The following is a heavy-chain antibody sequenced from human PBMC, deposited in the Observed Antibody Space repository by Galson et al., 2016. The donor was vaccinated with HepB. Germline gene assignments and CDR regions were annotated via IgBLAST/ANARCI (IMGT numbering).Heavy chain of an antibody. CDR1: GYTFTDYY. Sequence: SVKVSCKASGYTFTDYYMHWVRQAPGQGLEWMGWINPNPGRTKYAQKFQGRVTMTRDSSISTAYMELTRLTSGDTAIYYCARAQSNWNAHWGPGTLVTVSS. CDR2: INPNPGRT. CDR3: ARAQSNWNAH. V-gene: IGHV1-2*02. D-gene: IGHD1-1*01. J-gene: IGHJ1*01.